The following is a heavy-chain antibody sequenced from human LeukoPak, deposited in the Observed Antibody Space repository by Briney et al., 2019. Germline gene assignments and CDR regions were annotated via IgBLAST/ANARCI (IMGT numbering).Heavy chain of an antibody. Sequence: PGGSLSLSCAASKFTFSTYAMSWVRQAPGKGLEWVSAISGSGSSTYYADSVRGRFTISRDNSMNTLYLHMNSLRAEDTAVYYCADDLGGSGTYYWSAFDIWGQGTMVTVSS. V-gene: IGHV3-23*01. CDR2: ISGSGSST. CDR1: KFTFSTYA. CDR3: ADDLGGSGTYYWSAFDI. D-gene: IGHD3-10*01. J-gene: IGHJ3*02.